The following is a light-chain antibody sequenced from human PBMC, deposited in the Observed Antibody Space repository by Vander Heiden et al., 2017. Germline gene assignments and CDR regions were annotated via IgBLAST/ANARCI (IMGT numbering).Light chain of an antibody. V-gene: IGKV1-5*03. Sequence: IQMTQSPSTLSASVGDRVTITCRASQSISSWLAWYQQKPGKAPKLLTYKASSLESGVPSRFSGSGSGTEVTLTISSLQPDDFATYYCQQYNSYSQAFGQGTKLEIK. CDR1: QSISSW. CDR3: QQYNSYSQA. J-gene: IGKJ2*01. CDR2: KAS.